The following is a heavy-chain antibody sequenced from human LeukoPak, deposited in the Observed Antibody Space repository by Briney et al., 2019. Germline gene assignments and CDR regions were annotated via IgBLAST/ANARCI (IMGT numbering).Heavy chain of an antibody. CDR2: ISAYNGNT. CDR1: GYTFTGYY. CDR3: AVGVSMAPGDY. J-gene: IGHJ4*02. D-gene: IGHD3-16*01. Sequence: ASVKVSCKASGYTFTGYYMHWVRQAPGQGLEWMGWISAYNGNTNYAQKLQGRVTMTTDTSTSTAYMELRSLRSDDTAVYYCAVGVSMAPGDYWGQGTLVTVSS. V-gene: IGHV1-18*04.